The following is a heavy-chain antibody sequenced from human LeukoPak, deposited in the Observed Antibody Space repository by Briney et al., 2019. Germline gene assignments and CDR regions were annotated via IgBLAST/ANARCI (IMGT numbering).Heavy chain of an antibody. D-gene: IGHD5-18*01. J-gene: IGHJ4*02. V-gene: IGHV3-48*01. CDR1: GFTFSSYS. CDR3: ARVQRDTAMVTVDY. Sequence: GGSLSLSCAASGFTFSSYSMKWDRQAPGKGLEWVSYMSSSSSTIYYGASVKGRFTISRDDAKNSLYLQINSLRAEDTAVYYCARVQRDTAMVTVDYWGQGTLVTVSS. CDR2: MSSSSSTI.